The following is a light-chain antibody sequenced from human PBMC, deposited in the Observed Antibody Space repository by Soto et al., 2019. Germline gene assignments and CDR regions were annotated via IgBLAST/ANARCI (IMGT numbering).Light chain of an antibody. CDR1: QSISSW. Sequence: DYQVTQYPSTLSASVGDRVTITCWASQSISSWLAWYQQRQGKAPKLLIYEASIFESGVPSRLRGSGYGTQFTLTISSMQTADFETHYCQQYNSYPWTFSQGTKVDIK. J-gene: IGKJ1*01. CDR2: EAS. CDR3: QQYNSYPWT. V-gene: IGKV1-5*03.